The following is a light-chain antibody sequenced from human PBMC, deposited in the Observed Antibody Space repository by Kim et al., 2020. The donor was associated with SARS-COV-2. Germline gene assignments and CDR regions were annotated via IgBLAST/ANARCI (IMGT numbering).Light chain of an antibody. CDR1: QSISDW. CDR2: RAS. J-gene: IGKJ4*01. V-gene: IGKV1-5*03. Sequence: GARVTITGRASQSISDWLAWYQQKPGRAPKLLIYRASRLDSGVPSRFSGSGSETEFSLTISSLQPDDFATYYCQQYRTYPPLSFGGGTKVDIK. CDR3: QQYRTYPPLS.